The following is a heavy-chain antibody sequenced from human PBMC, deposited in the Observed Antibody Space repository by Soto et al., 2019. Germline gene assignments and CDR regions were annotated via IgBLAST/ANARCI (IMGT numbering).Heavy chain of an antibody. Sequence: ASVKVSCKASGYTFTSYYMHWVRQAPGQGLEWMGIINPSGGSTSYAQKFQGRVTMTRDTSTSTVYIELSSLRSEDTAVYYCARGYCSSTSCSNWFDPWGQGTLVTVSS. J-gene: IGHJ5*02. V-gene: IGHV1-46*03. CDR2: INPSGGST. CDR1: GYTFTSYY. D-gene: IGHD2-2*01. CDR3: ARGYCSSTSCSNWFDP.